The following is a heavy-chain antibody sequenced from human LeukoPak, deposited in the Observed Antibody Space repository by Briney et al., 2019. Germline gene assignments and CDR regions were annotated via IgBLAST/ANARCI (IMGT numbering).Heavy chain of an antibody. D-gene: IGHD1-26*01. Sequence: GGSLRLSCAASGFTFSDHYMDWVRQAPGKGLEWVGRTRNKANSYTTEYAAPVKGRFTTSRDDSKNSLYLQMNSLKTEDTAVYYCARDLSGSYSSWGQGTLVTVSS. J-gene: IGHJ5*02. CDR1: GFTFSDHY. V-gene: IGHV3-72*01. CDR3: ARDLSGSYSS. CDR2: TRNKANSYTT.